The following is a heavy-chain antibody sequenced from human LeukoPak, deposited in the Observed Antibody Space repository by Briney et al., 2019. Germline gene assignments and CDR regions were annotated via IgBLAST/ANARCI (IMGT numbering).Heavy chain of an antibody. CDR2: IKPDGSEK. D-gene: IGHD5-18*01. CDR1: GFTFSNYW. J-gene: IGHJ4*02. V-gene: IGHV3-7*01. Sequence: GGSLRLSCAASGFTFSNYWMSWVRQAPGKGLEWVASIKPDGSEKYYVDSVKGRFTISRDNAKNSLYLQMNSLRAEDTAVYYCARAVQLWFYDYWGQGTLVTVSS. CDR3: ARAVQLWFYDY.